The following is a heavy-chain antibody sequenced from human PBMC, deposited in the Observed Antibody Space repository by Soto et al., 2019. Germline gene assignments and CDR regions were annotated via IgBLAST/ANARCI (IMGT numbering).Heavy chain of an antibody. D-gene: IGHD3-3*01. Sequence: ASVKVSCKASGYTFTSDGISGVRQAPGQGLEWMGWISAYNGNTNYAQKLQGRVTMTTDTSTSTAYMELRSLRSDDTAVYYCARVWRRTIFGVVIMGSNWFDPWGQGTLVTVSS. V-gene: IGHV1-18*04. CDR1: GYTFTSDG. CDR3: ARVWRRTIFGVVIMGSNWFDP. J-gene: IGHJ5*02. CDR2: ISAYNGNT.